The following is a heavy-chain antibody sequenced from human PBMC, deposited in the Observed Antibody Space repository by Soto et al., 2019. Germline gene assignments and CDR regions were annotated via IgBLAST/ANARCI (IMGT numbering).Heavy chain of an antibody. J-gene: IGHJ4*02. V-gene: IGHV3-23*01. Sequence: EVQLLESGGGLVQPGESLRLSCVASGFTFSNYAMTWVRRAPGRGLELVSTISTGGSTNYADSVRGRFTISRDNSKNTLYLQMNSLTAEDTAVYYCAKGPTVSKLYSFDYWGQGTLVTVSS. CDR3: AKGPTVSKLYSFDY. CDR1: GFTFSNYA. CDR2: ISTGGST. D-gene: IGHD1-26*01.